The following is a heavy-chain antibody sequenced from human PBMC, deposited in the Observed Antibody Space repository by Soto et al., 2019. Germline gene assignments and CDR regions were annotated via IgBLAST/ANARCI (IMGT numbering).Heavy chain of an antibody. CDR1: GDSISNLDYF. J-gene: IGHJ5*01. V-gene: IGHV4-30-4*01. D-gene: IGHD7-27*01. Sequence: SETLSLTCSVSGDSISNLDYFWAWIRQPPGQALEYIGYIYKSATTYYNPSFESRVAISVDTSKSQFSLNVSSVTAADTAVYFCARGRYCLTGRCFPNWFDSWGQGALVTVPQ. CDR2: IYKSATT. CDR3: ARGRYCLTGRCFPNWFDS.